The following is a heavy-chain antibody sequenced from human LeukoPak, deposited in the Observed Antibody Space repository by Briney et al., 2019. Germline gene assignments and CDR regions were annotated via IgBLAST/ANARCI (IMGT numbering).Heavy chain of an antibody. Sequence: PGRSLRLSCAASGFTFSSYGMHWVRQAPGKGLEWVAVIWYDGSNKYYADSVKGRFTISRDNSKNTLYLQMNSLKTEDTAVYYCTLGYYYGSGSYYNDDDYWGQGTLVTVSS. CDR3: TLGYYYGSGSYYNDDDY. CDR1: GFTFSSYG. J-gene: IGHJ4*02. D-gene: IGHD3-10*01. V-gene: IGHV3-33*01. CDR2: IWYDGSNK.